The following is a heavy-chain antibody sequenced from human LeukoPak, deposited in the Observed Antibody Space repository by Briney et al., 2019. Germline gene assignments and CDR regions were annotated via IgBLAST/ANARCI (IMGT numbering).Heavy chain of an antibody. D-gene: IGHD2-15*01. V-gene: IGHV3-30*18. J-gene: IGHJ4*02. Sequence: GGSLRLSCAASGFTFSSYGMHWVRQAPGKGLEWVAVISYDGSNKYYADSVKGRFTISRDNSKNTLYLQMNSLRAEDTAVYYCAKGNCRRSGGSCYDIRGYFDYWGQGTLVTVSS. CDR1: GFTFSSYG. CDR2: ISYDGSNK. CDR3: AKGNCRRSGGSCYDIRGYFDY.